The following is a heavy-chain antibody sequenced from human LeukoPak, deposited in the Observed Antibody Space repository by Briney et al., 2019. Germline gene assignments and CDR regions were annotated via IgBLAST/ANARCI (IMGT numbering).Heavy chain of an antibody. J-gene: IGHJ4*02. CDR3: AKRGVVIRVFLVGFHKEAYYFDS. D-gene: IGHD3-10*01. V-gene: IGHV3-23*01. Sequence: GGSLRLSCAVSGITLSNYGMSWVRQAPEKGLEWVAGLSGSGGGTNYADSVQGRFTISRDNPKNTLYLQMNSLRAEDTAVYFCAKRGVVIRVFLVGFHKEAYYFDSWGQGALVTVSS. CDR1: GITLSNYG. CDR2: LSGSGGGT.